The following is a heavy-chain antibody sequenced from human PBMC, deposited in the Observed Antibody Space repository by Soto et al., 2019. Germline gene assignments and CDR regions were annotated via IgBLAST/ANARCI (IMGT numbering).Heavy chain of an antibody. Sequence: GGSLRLSCAASGFTFSSYSMNWVRQAPGKGLEWVSYFSSSSSTIYYADSVKGRFTISRDNAKNSLYLQMNSLRDEDTAVYYCARVGDIVVVPAAIHRDYYYYGMDVWGQGTTVTVSS. D-gene: IGHD2-2*02. V-gene: IGHV3-48*02. CDR3: ARVGDIVVVPAAIHRDYYYYGMDV. CDR1: GFTFSSYS. CDR2: FSSSSSTI. J-gene: IGHJ6*02.